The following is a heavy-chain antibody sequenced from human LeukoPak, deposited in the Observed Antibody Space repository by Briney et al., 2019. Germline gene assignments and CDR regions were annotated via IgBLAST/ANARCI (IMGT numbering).Heavy chain of an antibody. CDR3: ARSSGYILDQ. CDR2: IRYDGNSK. CDR1: QITFSSNG. D-gene: IGHD5-18*01. J-gene: IGHJ4*02. V-gene: IGHV3-30*02. Sequence: PGGSLRLSCAASQITFSSNGMHWVRQAPGKGLEWVAFIRYDGNSKYYADSVKDRFTIFRDNSKNTLNLQMNSLRAEDTAVYYCARSSGYILDQWGQGTLVTVSS.